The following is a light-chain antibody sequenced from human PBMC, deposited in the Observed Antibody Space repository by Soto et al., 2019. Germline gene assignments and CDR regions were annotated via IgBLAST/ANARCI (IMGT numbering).Light chain of an antibody. CDR2: GAS. J-gene: IGKJ3*01. Sequence: EIVLTQSPGTLSLSPGERATLSCRASQSVSSSYLAWYQQKPGQAPRLLIYGASGRATGIPDRLSGRGSGTDLTLTISRLEPEDFAVYYCQQYGSSPIFTFGPGTKVDSK. V-gene: IGKV3-20*01. CDR1: QSVSSSY. CDR3: QQYGSSPIFT.